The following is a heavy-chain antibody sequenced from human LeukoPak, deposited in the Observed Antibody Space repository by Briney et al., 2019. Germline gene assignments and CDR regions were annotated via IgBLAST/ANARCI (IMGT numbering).Heavy chain of an antibody. CDR1: GGSISSHY. J-gene: IGHJ3*02. CDR2: IYYSGST. V-gene: IGHV4-59*08. CDR3: ARPGYENAFDI. Sequence: SETLSLTCTVSGGSISSHYWSWIRQPPGKGLEWIGYIYYSGSTNYNPSLKSRVIISVDTSKNQFSLKLSSVTAADTAVYYCARPGYENAFDIWGQGTMVTVSS. D-gene: IGHD5-12*01.